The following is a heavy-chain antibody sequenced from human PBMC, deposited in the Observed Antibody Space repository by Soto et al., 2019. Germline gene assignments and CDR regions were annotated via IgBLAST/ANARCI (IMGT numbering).Heavy chain of an antibody. V-gene: IGHV3-23*01. CDR1: GVTFISYA. Sequence: PGGTLRLSCAASGVTFISYAISGVREAPGEGLGWGSAMSGSGGSTYYADSVKGRFTISRDNSKNTLYLQLQSLSAEDTAVYYCAKALSIGARAGYYFEYWGQGTLVTVSS. CDR3: AKALSIGARAGYYFEY. D-gene: IGHD6-6*01. J-gene: IGHJ4*02. CDR2: MSGSGGST.